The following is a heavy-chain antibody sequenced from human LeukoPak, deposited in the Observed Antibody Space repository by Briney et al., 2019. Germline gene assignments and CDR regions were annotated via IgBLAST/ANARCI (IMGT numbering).Heavy chain of an antibody. Sequence: ASVKVSCKASGYTFTVYYMHWVRQAPGQGLEWMGWINPNSGGTNYAQKFQDRVTITADKSTSTAYMELSSLRFEDTAVYYCARDEGAKIAFHIWGQGTMVTVSS. J-gene: IGHJ3*02. D-gene: IGHD1-26*01. CDR1: GYTFTVYY. CDR2: INPNSGGT. V-gene: IGHV1-2*02. CDR3: ARDEGAKIAFHI.